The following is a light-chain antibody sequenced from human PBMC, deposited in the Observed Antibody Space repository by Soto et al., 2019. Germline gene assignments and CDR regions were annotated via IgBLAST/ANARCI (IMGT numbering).Light chain of an antibody. CDR3: MQVLQTPFT. V-gene: IGKV2-28*01. CDR2: LGS. CDR1: QSLLHRNGYNY. J-gene: IGKJ4*01. Sequence: IVMTQSPLSLPVIPGEPASISCRSSQSLLHRNGYNYLDWYLQKPGQSPQLLIYLGSSRASGVPDRFSGSESGTDFTLRISRVEAEDVGIYYCMQVLQTPFTFGGGTKVEIK.